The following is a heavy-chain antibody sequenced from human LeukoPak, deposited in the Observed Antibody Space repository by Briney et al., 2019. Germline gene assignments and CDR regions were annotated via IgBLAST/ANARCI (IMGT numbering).Heavy chain of an antibody. Sequence: GGSLRLSCAASGFTFSSYSMSWVRQAPGKGLEWVSYISSSSSTIYYADSVKGRFTISRDNAKNSLYLQMNSLRAEDTAVYYCARALGAFDYWGQGTLVTVSS. CDR3: ARALGAFDY. D-gene: IGHD3-10*01. CDR1: GFTFSSYS. J-gene: IGHJ4*02. V-gene: IGHV3-48*01. CDR2: ISSSSSTI.